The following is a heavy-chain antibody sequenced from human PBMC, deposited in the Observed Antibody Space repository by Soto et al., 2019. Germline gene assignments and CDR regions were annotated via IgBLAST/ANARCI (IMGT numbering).Heavy chain of an antibody. CDR3: ARTPGYTDRNYFDY. V-gene: IGHV1-46*01. D-gene: IGHD2-2*02. CDR1: GYTVTSYY. CDR2: INPSGGST. J-gene: IGHJ4*02. Sequence: GASVKVSCKASGYTVTSYYMHWLRQAPGQGLEWMGIINPSGGSTTYAQKFQGRLTMTRDTSTSTVYMELSSLRSEDTAMYYCARTPGYTDRNYFDYWGQGTLVTVSS.